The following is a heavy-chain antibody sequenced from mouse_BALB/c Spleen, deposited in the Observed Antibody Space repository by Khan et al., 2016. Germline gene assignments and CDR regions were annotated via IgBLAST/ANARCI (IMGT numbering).Heavy chain of an antibody. J-gene: IGHJ4*01. Sequence: DLVKPGASVKLSCKASGYTFTSYWINWIKQRPGQGLEWIGRIAPGSGSTYYNEMFKGKATLTVDTSSSTAYIQLSSRSSEDSAVYFCAKGDYAMDYGGQGTSVTVSS. CDR2: IAPGSGST. V-gene: IGHV1S41*01. CDR1: GYTFTSYW. CDR3: AKGDYAMDY.